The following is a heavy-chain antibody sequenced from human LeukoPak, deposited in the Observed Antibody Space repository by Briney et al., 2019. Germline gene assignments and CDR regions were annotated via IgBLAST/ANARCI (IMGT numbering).Heavy chain of an antibody. Sequence: SETLSLTCTVSGGSISSYYWRWIRQPPGKGLEWIGYIYYSGSTNYNPSHKSRVTISVDTSKNQFSLKLSSVTAADTAVYYCARDRDLTGGFDYWGQGTLVTVSS. D-gene: IGHD7-27*01. CDR3: ARDRDLTGGFDY. CDR1: GGSISSYY. CDR2: IYYSGST. J-gene: IGHJ4*02. V-gene: IGHV4-59*01.